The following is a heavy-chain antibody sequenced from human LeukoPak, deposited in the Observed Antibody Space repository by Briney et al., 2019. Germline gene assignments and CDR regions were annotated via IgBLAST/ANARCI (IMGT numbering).Heavy chain of an antibody. CDR3: ATRDYDFWSALGAFVI. CDR1: GYSFSSYW. Sequence: GEPLKISCKGSGYSFSSYWIGRVRQMPGKGLAWMGIIYPGDSDTRYSPSFQGQVTMSADKSISTAYLQWSSLKDSDTAMYYCATRDYDFWSALGAFVIWRQGTMVTVSS. J-gene: IGHJ3*02. CDR2: IYPGDSDT. D-gene: IGHD3-3*01. V-gene: IGHV5-51*01.